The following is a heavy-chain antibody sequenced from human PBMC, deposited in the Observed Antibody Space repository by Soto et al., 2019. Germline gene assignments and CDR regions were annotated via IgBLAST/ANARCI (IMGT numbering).Heavy chain of an antibody. CDR2: IKQDGSEK. Sequence: GGSLRLSCAASGFTFSSYWMSWVRQAPGKGLEWVANIKQDGSEKYYVDSVKGRFTISRDNAKNSLYLQMNSLRVEDTAVYYCARDLKDSSGPGVDYWGQGTLVTAPQ. CDR3: ARDLKDSSGPGVDY. V-gene: IGHV3-7*01. CDR1: GFTFSSYW. J-gene: IGHJ4*02. D-gene: IGHD6-19*01.